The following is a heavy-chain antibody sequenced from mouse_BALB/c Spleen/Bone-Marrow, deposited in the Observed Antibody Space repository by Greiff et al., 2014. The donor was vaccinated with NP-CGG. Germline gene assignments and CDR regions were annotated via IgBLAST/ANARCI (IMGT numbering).Heavy chain of an antibody. D-gene: IGHD1-1*01. CDR2: ISNGGGST. V-gene: IGHV5-12-2*01. CDR1: GFTFSSYT. J-gene: IGHJ4*01. Sequence: EVKLVESGGGLVQPGGSLKLSCAASGFTFSSYTMSWVRQTPEKRLEWVAYISNGGGSTYYPDTVKGRFTISRDNAKNTLYLQMSSLKSEDTAMYYCARQGYYGSRAMDYWGQGTSVTVSS. CDR3: ARQGYYGSRAMDY.